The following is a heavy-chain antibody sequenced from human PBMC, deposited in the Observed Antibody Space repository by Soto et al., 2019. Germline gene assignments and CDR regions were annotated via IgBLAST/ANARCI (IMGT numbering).Heavy chain of an antibody. J-gene: IGHJ1*01. CDR2: VNHSGST. CDR3: ARGHLVVYLVRAHNRRFQH. D-gene: IGHD2-8*02. Sequence: SETLSLTCAVYGGSFSGYYWSWIRQPPGKGLEWIGEVNHSGSTNYNPSLKSRVTISVDTSKNQFSLKLSSVTAADTAVYYCARGHLVVYLVRAHNRRFQHWGQGNLVTVS. CDR1: GGSFSGYY. V-gene: IGHV4-34*01.